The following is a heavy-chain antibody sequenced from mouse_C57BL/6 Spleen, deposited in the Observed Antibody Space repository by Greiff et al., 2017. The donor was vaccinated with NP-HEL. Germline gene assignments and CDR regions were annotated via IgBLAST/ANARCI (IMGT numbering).Heavy chain of an antibody. D-gene: IGHD1-1*01. CDR1: GYTFTSYW. CDR3: ARDTTVVGYAMDY. J-gene: IGHJ4*01. CDR2: IHPNSGST. V-gene: IGHV1-64*01. Sequence: QVQLQQPGAELVKPGASVKLSCKASGYTFTSYWMHWVKQRPGQGLEWIGMIHPNSGSTNYNEKFKSKATLTVDKSSSTAYMQLSSLTSEDSAVYYCARDTTVVGYAMDYWGQGTSVTVSS.